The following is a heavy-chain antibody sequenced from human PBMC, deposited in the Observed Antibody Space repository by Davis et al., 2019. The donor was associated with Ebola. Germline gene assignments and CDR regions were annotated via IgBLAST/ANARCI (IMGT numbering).Heavy chain of an antibody. CDR3: AGGASYPGF. CDR2: VKEDGSEK. J-gene: IGHJ4*02. D-gene: IGHD2-2*01. CDR1: GFTFRSYW. Sequence: PGGSLRLSCAASGFTFRSYWMSWFRQAPGKGLEWVASVKEDGSEKHYVDSVEGRFTISRDNAENSLYLQMNSLRSEDTAVYFCAGGASYPGFGGQGTLVTVSS. V-gene: IGHV3-7*03.